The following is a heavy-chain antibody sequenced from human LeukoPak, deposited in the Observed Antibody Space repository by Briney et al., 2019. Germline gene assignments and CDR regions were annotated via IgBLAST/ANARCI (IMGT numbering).Heavy chain of an antibody. CDR3: AREDPQTTVPEGMDV. CDR2: IYYRGTT. D-gene: IGHD4-17*01. Sequence: SEILSLTCTVSGGSISYYYWSWIRQSPGKGLEWIGYIYYRGTTNYNPSLKSRVTISVDTSKNQFSLQLRSVTAADTAVYYCAREDPQTTVPEGMDVWGQGTTVTVSS. CDR1: GGSISYYY. J-gene: IGHJ6*02. V-gene: IGHV4-59*01.